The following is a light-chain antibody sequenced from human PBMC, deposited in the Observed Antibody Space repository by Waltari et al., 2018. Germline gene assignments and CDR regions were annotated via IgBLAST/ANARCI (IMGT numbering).Light chain of an antibody. Sequence: QAVVTQEPSLTVSPGGTVTLTCGSSTGAVTSGHYPYWFQQKPGLAPRTLIYNTTNKHSWTPARVSGSLLGGKAALTLSGAQPEDEAEYYCLLSYSGSRWVFGGGTRLTVL. CDR1: TGAVTSGHY. CDR2: NTT. J-gene: IGLJ3*02. V-gene: IGLV7-46*01. CDR3: LLSYSGSRWV.